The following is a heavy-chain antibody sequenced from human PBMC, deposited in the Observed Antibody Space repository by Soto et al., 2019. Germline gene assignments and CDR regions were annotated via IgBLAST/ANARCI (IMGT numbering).Heavy chain of an antibody. CDR1: GGSIISYY. J-gene: IGHJ6*03. CDR2: IYYSGST. D-gene: IGHD5-18*01. Sequence: PSETLSLTCTVSGGSIISYYWSWIRQPPGKGLEWIGYIYYSGSTNYNPSLKSRVTISVDTSKNQFSLKLSSVTAADTAVYYCARDRYSYGYGDYYYYMDVWGKGTTVTVSS. V-gene: IGHV4-59*12. CDR3: ARDRYSYGYGDYYYYMDV.